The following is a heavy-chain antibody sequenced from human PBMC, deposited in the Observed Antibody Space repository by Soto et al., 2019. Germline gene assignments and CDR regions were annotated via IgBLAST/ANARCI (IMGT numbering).Heavy chain of an antibody. CDR3: ARDGVAEIDY. J-gene: IGHJ4*02. CDR1: GFTFSDYN. D-gene: IGHD2-15*01. Sequence: SGGSLRLSCAASGFTFSDYNMIWVRQAPGKGLEWVSYIDIFSATIYYADSVKGRFTISRDNAKNSLYLQMNSLRDEDTAVYYCARDGVAEIDYWGQGTLVTVSS. CDR2: IDIFSATI. V-gene: IGHV3-48*02.